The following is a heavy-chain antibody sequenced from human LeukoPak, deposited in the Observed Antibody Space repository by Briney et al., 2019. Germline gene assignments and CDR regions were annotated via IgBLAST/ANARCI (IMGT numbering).Heavy chain of an antibody. CDR3: AAGIRYAFDY. J-gene: IGHJ4*02. Sequence: PGGSRRLSRATAGFSFTDYPMNWVRQAARKGLDWISNIRTTAEGAKYAYYADSVKGRVTISRDDGKNTLYLHMNSLRDDDTVVYYAAAGIRYAFDYWGQGILVTVSS. V-gene: IGHV3-48*02. CDR2: IRTTAEGAKYA. D-gene: IGHD3-9*01. CDR1: GFSFTDYP.